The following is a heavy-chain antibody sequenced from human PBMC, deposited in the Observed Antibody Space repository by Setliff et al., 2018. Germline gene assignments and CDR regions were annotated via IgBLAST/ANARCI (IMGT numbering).Heavy chain of an antibody. J-gene: IGHJ4*02. CDR1: GGSFSGYI. Sequence: ASETLSLTCAVYGGSFSGYIWGWIRQPPGKGLEWVGNIGHTGSINYNPSLKSRLTISRDTYKNQVSLKLNSVTATDTAVYYCARDLGHGGDSDYWGQGILVTVSS. D-gene: IGHD2-21*02. CDR2: IGHTGSI. V-gene: IGHV4-34*01. CDR3: ARDLGHGGDSDY.